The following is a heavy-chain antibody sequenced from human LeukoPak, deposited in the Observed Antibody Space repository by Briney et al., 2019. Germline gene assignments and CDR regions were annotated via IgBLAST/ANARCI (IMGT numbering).Heavy chain of an antibody. V-gene: IGHV4-38-2*02. Sequence: SETLSLTCTVSGYSISSGYYWGWIRQPPGKGLEWIGSIYHSGSTYYNPSLKSRVTMSVDTSKNQFSLKLSSVTAADTAVYYCARVYYGSGSYYFDYWGQGTLVTVSS. CDR3: ARVYYGSGSYYFDY. D-gene: IGHD3-10*01. J-gene: IGHJ4*02. CDR1: GYSISSGYY. CDR2: IYHSGST.